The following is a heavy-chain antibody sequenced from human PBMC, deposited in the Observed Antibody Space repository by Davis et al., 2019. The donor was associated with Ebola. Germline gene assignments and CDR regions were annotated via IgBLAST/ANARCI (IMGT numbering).Heavy chain of an antibody. CDR3: AISEPPDS. V-gene: IGHV3-21*01. Sequence: GGSLRLSCAASGFTFSSYSMNWVRRAPGKGLEWVSSISSSSSYIYYANSLKGRFTISRDNARNSLYLQMNSLRVEDTAVYYCAISEPPDSWGQGTLVTVSS. J-gene: IGHJ4*02. CDR2: ISSSSSYI. CDR1: GFTFSSYS.